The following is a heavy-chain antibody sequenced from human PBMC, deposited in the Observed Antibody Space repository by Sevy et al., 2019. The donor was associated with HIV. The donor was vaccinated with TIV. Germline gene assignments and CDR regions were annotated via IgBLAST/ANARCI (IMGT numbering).Heavy chain of an antibody. D-gene: IGHD3-22*01. J-gene: IGHJ6*03. CDR2: MSAYNGNT. Sequence: ASVKVSCKASGYTFTSYGMSWVRQAPGQGLEWMGWMSAYNGNTNYAQKLQGRVTMTTDTSTSTAYMELRSLRSDDTAVYYCARYYYDSSGYYSYYYYMDVWGKGTTVTVSS. V-gene: IGHV1-18*04. CDR3: ARYYYDSSGYYSYYYYMDV. CDR1: GYTFTSYG.